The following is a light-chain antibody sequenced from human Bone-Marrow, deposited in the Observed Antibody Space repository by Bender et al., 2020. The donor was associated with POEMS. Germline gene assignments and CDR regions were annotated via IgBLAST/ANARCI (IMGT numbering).Light chain of an antibody. J-gene: IGLJ2*01. CDR3: QSTDSTATFPV. CDR1: ALPKQY. CDR2: KDS. V-gene: IGLV3-25*03. Sequence: SSELTQPPSVSLSPGQTAKITCSGDALPKQYTSWYQQKPGQAPILLIYKDSERPSGIPERFSGSSSGTTVTLTISGVQTEDEADYFCQSTDSTATFPVFGGGTKLTVL.